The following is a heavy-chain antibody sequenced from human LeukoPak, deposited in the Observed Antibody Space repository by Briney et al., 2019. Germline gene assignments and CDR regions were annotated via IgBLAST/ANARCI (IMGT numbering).Heavy chain of an antibody. V-gene: IGHV3-74*01. CDR3: VRGNDYGGPHY. J-gene: IGHJ4*02. D-gene: IGHD4-23*01. CDR2: IDRDGSRI. CDR1: GLTFSSYA. Sequence: GGSLRLSCAASGLTFSSYAMRWVRQAPGKGLEWVSRIDRDGSRINYADSVKGRFSISRDNGKNTLFLQMNSLRAEDAAVYYCVRGNDYGGPHYWGQGTLVTVSS.